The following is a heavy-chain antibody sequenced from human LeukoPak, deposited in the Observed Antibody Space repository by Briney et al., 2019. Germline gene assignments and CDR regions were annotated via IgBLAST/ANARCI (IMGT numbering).Heavy chain of an antibody. J-gene: IGHJ4*02. Sequence: WASVKVSCKASGGTFSSYAISWVRQAPGQGLEWMGGIIPIFGTANYAQKFQGRVTITTDESTSTAYMELSSLRSEDTAVYYCARTDDYGDYDTYPDFDYWGQGTLVTVSS. CDR3: ARTDDYGDYDTYPDFDY. CDR1: GGTFSSYA. D-gene: IGHD4-17*01. CDR2: IIPIFGTA. V-gene: IGHV1-69*05.